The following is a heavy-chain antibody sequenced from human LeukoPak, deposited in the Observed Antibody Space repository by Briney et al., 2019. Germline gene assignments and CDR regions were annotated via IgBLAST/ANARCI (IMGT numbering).Heavy chain of an antibody. J-gene: IGHJ6*02. CDR1: GYTFTSYG. CDR2: ISAYNGNT. V-gene: IGHV1-18*01. Sequence: ASVKVSCKASGYTFTSYGISWVRQAPRQGLEWMGWISAYNGNTNYAQKLQGRVTMTTDTSTSTAYMELRSLRSDDTAVYYCASGGKHVGYYGIDVWGQGTTVTVSS. CDR3: ASGGKHVGYYGIDV. D-gene: IGHD3-16*01.